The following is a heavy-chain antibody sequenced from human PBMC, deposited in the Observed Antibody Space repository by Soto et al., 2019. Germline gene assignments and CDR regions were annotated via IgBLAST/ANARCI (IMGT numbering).Heavy chain of an antibody. D-gene: IGHD3-10*01. Sequence: QVQLVQSGAEVKKPGASVKVSCKASGYTFTGYYMHWVRQAPGQGLEWMGWINPNSGGTNYAQKFQGRVTMTRDTSISTAYMELSRLRSDDTAVYYCARGMFSYYYGSGSYRRYYYYYYGMDVWGQGTTVTVSS. V-gene: IGHV1-2*02. J-gene: IGHJ6*02. CDR2: INPNSGGT. CDR3: ARGMFSYYYGSGSYRRYYYYYYGMDV. CDR1: GYTFTGYY.